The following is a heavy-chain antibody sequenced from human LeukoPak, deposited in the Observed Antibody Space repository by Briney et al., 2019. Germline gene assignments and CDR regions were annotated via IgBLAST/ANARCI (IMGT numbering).Heavy chain of an antibody. V-gene: IGHV3-23*01. CDR2: ISGIGGST. J-gene: IGHJ6*02. CDR3: PTLLGGVPAPGGDDYYGMDV. CDR1: GFTFSRYA. Sequence: PGGSLRLSCAASGFTFSRYAMSWVRQAPGKGLEWVSAISGIGGSTYSADSVKGRFTSSRDNSKNTLYLQTNSLRAEDTAVYYCPTLLGGVPAPGGDDYYGMDVWGQGTTVTVSS. D-gene: IGHD2-2*01.